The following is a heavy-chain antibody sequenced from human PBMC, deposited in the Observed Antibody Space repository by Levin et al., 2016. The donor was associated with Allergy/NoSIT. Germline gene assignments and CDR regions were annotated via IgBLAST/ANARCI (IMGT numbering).Heavy chain of an antibody. CDR3: ARQITMVRGVMSPNWFDP. D-gene: IGHD3-10*01. V-gene: IGHV5-51*01. Sequence: VRQMPGKGLEWMGIIYPGDSDTRYSPSFQGQVTISADKSISTAYLQWSSLKASDTAMYYCARQITMVRGVMSPNWFDPWGQGTLVTVSS. J-gene: IGHJ5*02. CDR2: IYPGDSDT.